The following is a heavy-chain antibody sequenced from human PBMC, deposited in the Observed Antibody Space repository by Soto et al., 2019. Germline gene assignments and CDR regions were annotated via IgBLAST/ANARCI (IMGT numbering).Heavy chain of an antibody. V-gene: IGHV4-34*01. Sequence: QVQLQQWGAGLLKPSETLSLTCGVYGGSLSGYYWTWIRQPPGKGLEWSGEINHSGTTSYNPSLTSRVPISIDTPQTQFSLKLSSVTAADTAMYYCTRLYDFWSAYPQKYFDYWGQGTLVTVSS. J-gene: IGHJ4*02. D-gene: IGHD3-3*01. CDR1: GGSLSGYY. CDR2: INHSGTT. CDR3: TRLYDFWSAYPQKYFDY.